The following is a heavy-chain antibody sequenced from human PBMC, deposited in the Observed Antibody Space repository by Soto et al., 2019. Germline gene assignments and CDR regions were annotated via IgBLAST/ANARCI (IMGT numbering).Heavy chain of an antibody. Sequence: EVQLVESGGGLVQPGESLRLSCAASGFTFNSYWMYWVRQAPGKGLAFVSRIKSDGSATTYADSVKGRFTISRDIAKNKLYLQMNSLRAEDTAVYHCARVRRPETANSALDYWGQGTLVAVSS. V-gene: IGHV3-74*01. J-gene: IGHJ4*02. CDR3: ARVRRPETANSALDY. D-gene: IGHD2-21*02. CDR1: GFTFNSYW. CDR2: IKSDGSAT.